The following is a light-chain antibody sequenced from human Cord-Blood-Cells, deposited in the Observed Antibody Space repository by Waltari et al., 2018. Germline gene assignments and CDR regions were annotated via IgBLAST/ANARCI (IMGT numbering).Light chain of an antibody. Sequence: DIQMTQSPSSLSAYVGDRVTITCPASQDIRNYLNWYQQKPGKAPKLLIYDASNLKTGVPSRFSGSGSGTDFTFTISSLQPEYIATYYCQQYDNLPLTFGGGTKVEIK. CDR3: QQYDNLPLT. CDR2: DAS. CDR1: QDIRNY. V-gene: IGKV1-33*01. J-gene: IGKJ4*01.